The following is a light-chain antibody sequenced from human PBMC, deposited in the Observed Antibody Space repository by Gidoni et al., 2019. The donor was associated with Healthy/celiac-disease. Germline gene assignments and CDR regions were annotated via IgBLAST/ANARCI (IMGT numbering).Light chain of an antibody. J-gene: IGKJ1*01. CDR1: QGISNY. CDR3: QKYNSASWT. Sequence: DIQMTQSPSSLSASVGDRVTITCRASQGISNYLAWYQQKPGKVPKLLIDAASTLQSGVPSRFSGSGSGTDFTLNISSLQPEDVATYYCQKYNSASWTFGQGTKVEIK. V-gene: IGKV1-27*01. CDR2: AAS.